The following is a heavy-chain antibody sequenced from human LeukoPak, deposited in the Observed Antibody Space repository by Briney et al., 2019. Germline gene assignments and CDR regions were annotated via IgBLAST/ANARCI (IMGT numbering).Heavy chain of an antibody. CDR3: ARVVRVVPAAIENWFDP. CDR1: GGSISSSSYY. J-gene: IGHJ5*02. Sequence: PSETLSLTCTVSGGSISSSSYYWGWIRQPPGKGLEWIGSIYYSGSTYYNPSLKSRVTISVDTSKNQFSLKLSSVTAADTAVYYCARVVRVVPAAIENWFDPWGQGTLVTVSS. V-gene: IGHV4-39*07. CDR2: IYYSGST. D-gene: IGHD2-2*01.